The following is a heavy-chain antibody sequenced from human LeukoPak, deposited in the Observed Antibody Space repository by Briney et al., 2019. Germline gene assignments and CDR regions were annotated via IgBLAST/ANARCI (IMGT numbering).Heavy chain of an antibody. D-gene: IGHD4-17*01. CDR1: GFTFDDYA. J-gene: IGHJ4*02. CDR2: ISWNSGSI. Sequence: PGGSLRLSCAASGFTFDDYAMHWVRQAPGKGLEWVSGISWNSGSIDYADSVKGRFTISRDNAKNSLYLQMNSLRAEDTALYYCAKDARTTVTTFLFPFDYWGQGTLVTVSS. CDR3: AKDARTTVTTFLFPFDY. V-gene: IGHV3-9*01.